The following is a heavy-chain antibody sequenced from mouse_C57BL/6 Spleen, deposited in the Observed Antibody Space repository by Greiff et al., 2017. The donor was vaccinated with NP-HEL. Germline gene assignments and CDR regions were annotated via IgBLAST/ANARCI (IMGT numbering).Heavy chain of an antibody. CDR3: ARGGLGQFAY. J-gene: IGHJ3*01. CDR2: INPNYGTT. Sequence: VQLQQSGPELVKPGASVKISCKASGYSFTDYNMNWVKQSTGTSLEWIGVINPNYGTTSYNQKFKGQATLTLDQSSSTAYMQLNSLTAEDSAVYYCARGGLGQFAYWGQGTLVTVSA. CDR1: GYSFTDYN. V-gene: IGHV1-39*01. D-gene: IGHD4-1*01.